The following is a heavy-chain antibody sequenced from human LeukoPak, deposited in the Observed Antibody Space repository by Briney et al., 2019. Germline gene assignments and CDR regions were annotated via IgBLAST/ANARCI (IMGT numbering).Heavy chain of an antibody. Sequence: ASVKVSCKVSGYTLTDLSMHWVRQAPGKGLEWMGGFDPEDGETIYAQNFQGRVTMTEDTSTDTAYMEVRSLRSEDTAVYYCATCSGYGFLFEYWGQGTLVTVSS. V-gene: IGHV1-24*01. CDR2: FDPEDGET. D-gene: IGHD2/OR15-2a*01. CDR3: ATCSGYGFLFEY. CDR1: GYTLTDLS. J-gene: IGHJ4*02.